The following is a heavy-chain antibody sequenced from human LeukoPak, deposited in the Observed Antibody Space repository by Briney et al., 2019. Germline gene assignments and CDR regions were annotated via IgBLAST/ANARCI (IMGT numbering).Heavy chain of an antibody. J-gene: IGHJ6*03. Sequence: GGSLRLSCAVSGFTVSSDYMKWVRQAPGEGLEWVSVTYSGGGTYYADSVKGRFTISRDDSKNTLYLQMNSLRAEDTAVYYCARLPPVRDYYYMDVWGKGTTVTVSS. V-gene: IGHV3-53*01. CDR1: GFTVSSDY. D-gene: IGHD4-17*01. CDR3: ARLPPVRDYYYMDV. CDR2: TYSGGGT.